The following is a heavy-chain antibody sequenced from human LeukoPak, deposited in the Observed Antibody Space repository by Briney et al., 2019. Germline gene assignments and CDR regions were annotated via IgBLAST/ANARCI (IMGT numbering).Heavy chain of an antibody. V-gene: IGHV3-53*04. J-gene: IGHJ6*02. CDR1: GFTVSSNY. Sequence: GGSLRLSCAASGFTVSSNYMTWVRQAPGKGLEWVSVLYGGGGKSYADSVKGRFTISRHNSKNTLYLQMNSLRAEDTAVYYCARAEMATISGLDVWGQGTTATVSS. CDR2: LYGGGGK. D-gene: IGHD5-24*01. CDR3: ARAEMATISGLDV.